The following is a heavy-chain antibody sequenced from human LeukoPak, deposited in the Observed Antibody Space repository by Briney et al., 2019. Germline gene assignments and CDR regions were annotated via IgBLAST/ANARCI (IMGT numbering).Heavy chain of an antibody. Sequence: GGSLRLSCAVSGFTVSSHYMNWVRQVPGKGLEWVSAISASGDSTYYADSVKGRFTISRDNSKNTLFLQMNTLRTTAVYYCAKGFNYGSGRYEYYQHWGQGTLVTVSS. D-gene: IGHD3-10*01. V-gene: IGHV3-23*01. CDR1: GFTVSSHY. CDR3: AKGFNYGSGRYEYYQH. CDR2: ISASGDST. J-gene: IGHJ1*01.